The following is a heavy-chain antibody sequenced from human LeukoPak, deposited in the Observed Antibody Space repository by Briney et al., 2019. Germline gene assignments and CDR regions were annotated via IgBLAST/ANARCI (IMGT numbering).Heavy chain of an antibody. CDR1: GFTFSSHG. Sequence: GGSLRLSCAASGFTFSSHGMHWVRQAPGKGLEWVTFIRYDGSNKYYADSVKGRFTISRDNSKNSLYLQMNSLRSEDTAVYYFARDLAVTPAPSDAFDIWGQGTMVTVSS. J-gene: IGHJ3*02. CDR2: IRYDGSNK. V-gene: IGHV3-30*02. CDR3: ARDLAVTPAPSDAFDI. D-gene: IGHD2-21*02.